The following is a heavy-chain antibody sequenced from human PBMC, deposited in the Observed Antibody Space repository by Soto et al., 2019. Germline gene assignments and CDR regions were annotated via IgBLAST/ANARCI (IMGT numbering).Heavy chain of an antibody. V-gene: IGHV4-31*03. CDR3: ARDEVHTAMANGLDP. J-gene: IGHJ5*02. CDR2: IYYSGST. D-gene: IGHD5-18*01. CDR1: GGSISSGGYY. Sequence: SETLSLTCTVSGGSISSGGYYWSWIRQHPGKGLEWIGYIYYSGSTYYNPSLKSRVTISVDTSKNQFSLKLSSVTAADTAVYYCARDEVHTAMANGLDPWGQGTLVTVSS.